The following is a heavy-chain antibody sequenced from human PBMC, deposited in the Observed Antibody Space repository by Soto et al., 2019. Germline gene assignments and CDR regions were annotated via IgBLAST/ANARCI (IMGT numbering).Heavy chain of an antibody. CDR3: ARVERGTATTVVDAFDI. V-gene: IGHV4-34*01. CDR2: MSHSGGT. D-gene: IGHD1-1*01. J-gene: IGHJ3*02. CDR1: GGFVSSGSYY. Sequence: QVQLQQWGAGLLKPSETLSLTCAVYGGFVSSGSYYWSWIRQPPGKGLEWIGEMSHSGGTHFNPSLKRRDTISVDTSKNQFSLKMSSVTAADTALYYCARVERGTATTVVDAFDIWGPGTMVTVSS.